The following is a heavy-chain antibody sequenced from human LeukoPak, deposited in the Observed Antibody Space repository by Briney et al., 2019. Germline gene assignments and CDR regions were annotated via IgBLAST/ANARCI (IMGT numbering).Heavy chain of an antibody. Sequence: SETLSLTCTVSGGSISSSSYYWGWIRQPPGKGLEWIGSIYYSGSTYYNPSLKSRVTISVDTSKNQFSLKLSSVTAADTAVYYCASPLYNCYGMDVWGQGTTVTVSS. V-gene: IGHV4-39*07. D-gene: IGHD1-14*01. CDR3: ASPLYNCYGMDV. CDR2: IYYSGST. J-gene: IGHJ6*02. CDR1: GGSISSSSYY.